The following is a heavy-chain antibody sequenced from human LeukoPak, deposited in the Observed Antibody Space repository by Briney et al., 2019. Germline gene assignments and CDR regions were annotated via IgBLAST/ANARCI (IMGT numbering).Heavy chain of an antibody. V-gene: IGHV3-23*01. CDR2: ISGSGGST. D-gene: IGHD3-3*01. J-gene: IGHJ4*02. CDR3: AKGYDFWSGMNLDY. CDR1: GFTFSSYA. Sequence: GGSLRLSCAASGFTFSSYAMSWVRQAPGKGLEWVSAISGSGGSTYYADSVKGRFTISRDNSKNTLYLQMNSLRAEDTAVYYCAKGYDFWSGMNLDYWGQGTLVTVSS.